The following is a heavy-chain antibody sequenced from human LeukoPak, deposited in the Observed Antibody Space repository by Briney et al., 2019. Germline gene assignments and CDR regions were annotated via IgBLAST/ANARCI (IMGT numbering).Heavy chain of an antibody. CDR3: ARDVADPIAVAGNSWFDP. V-gene: IGHV3-30-3*01. D-gene: IGHD6-19*01. Sequence: GGSLRLSCAASGFTFSSYAMHWVRQAPGKGLEWVAVISYDGSNKYYADSVKGRFTISRDNSKNTLYLQMNSLRAEDTAVYYCARDVADPIAVAGNSWFDPWGQGTLVTVSS. CDR1: GFTFSSYA. J-gene: IGHJ5*02. CDR2: ISYDGSNK.